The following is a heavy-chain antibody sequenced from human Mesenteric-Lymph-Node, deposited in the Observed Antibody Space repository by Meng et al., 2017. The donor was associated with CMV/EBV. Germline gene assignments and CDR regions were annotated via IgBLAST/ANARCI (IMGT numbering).Heavy chain of an antibody. CDR3: AKDMHSNYVDY. D-gene: IGHD4-11*01. CDR1: GFTFNNYE. CDR2: ISPSGHIT. V-gene: IGHV3-48*03. J-gene: IGHJ4*02. Sequence: GESLKISCAASGFTFNNYEMNWVRQAPEKGLEWVSYISPSGHITHYADSVKGRFTISRDNAKNTLYLQMNSLRTEDTAMYYCAKDMHSNYVDYWGQGTLVTVSS.